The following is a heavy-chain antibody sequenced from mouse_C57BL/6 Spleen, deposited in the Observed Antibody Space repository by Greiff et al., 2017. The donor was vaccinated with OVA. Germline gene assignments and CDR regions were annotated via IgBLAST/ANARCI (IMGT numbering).Heavy chain of an antibody. J-gene: IGHJ1*03. CDR1: GYTFTDYE. V-gene: IGHV1-15*01. CDR3: TRAGSTVVAFNWYFDV. D-gene: IGHD1-1*01. CDR2: IDPETGGT. Sequence: VQLQQSGAELVRPGASVTLSCKASGYTFTDYEMHWVKQPPVHGLEWIGAIDPETGGTAYNQTFQGKAILTAAKSSSTAYMELRSLTSDDSAVYYCTRAGSTVVAFNWYFDVWGTGTTVTVSS.